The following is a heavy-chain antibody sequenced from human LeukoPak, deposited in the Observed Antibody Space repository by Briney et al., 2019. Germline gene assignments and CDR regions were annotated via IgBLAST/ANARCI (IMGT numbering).Heavy chain of an antibody. CDR1: GVTISSGSYH. J-gene: IGHJ4*02. V-gene: IGHV4-61*02. Sequence: SQTLSLTCTASGVTISSGSYHWSWIRQPDGKGLEWIGRIYTSGSTNYNPSLKSRVTISVDTSKNQFSLKLSSVTAADTAVYYCARDWWDYGDFRFWGQGTLVTVSS. D-gene: IGHD4-17*01. CDR3: ARDWWDYGDFRF. CDR2: IYTSGST.